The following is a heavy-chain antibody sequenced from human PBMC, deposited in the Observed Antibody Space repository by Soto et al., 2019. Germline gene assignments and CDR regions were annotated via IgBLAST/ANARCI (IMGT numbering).Heavy chain of an antibody. V-gene: IGHV5-10-1*01. J-gene: IGHJ3*02. CDR1: GYSFTSYW. CDR2: IDLCDSYT. D-gene: IGHD2-21*01. CDR3: ARPQRSGGGNWFNAFES. Sequence: GESLKISCKGSGYSFTSYWISWVRQMPGKGLEWMGRIDLCDSYTNYNPSFQGHVTISADKSISTAYLQWSSLKASDTAMYYCARPQRSGGGNWFNAFESCGQGTMVTV.